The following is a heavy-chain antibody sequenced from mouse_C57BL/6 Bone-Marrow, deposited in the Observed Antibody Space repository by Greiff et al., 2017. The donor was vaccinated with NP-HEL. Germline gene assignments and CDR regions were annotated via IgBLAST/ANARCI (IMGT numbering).Heavy chain of an antibody. J-gene: IGHJ1*03. CDR1: GFTFSSYA. D-gene: IGHD1-1*01. CDR2: ISDGGSYT. V-gene: IGHV5-4*01. CDR3: ARDPLFYYYGSSWYFDV. Sequence: EVMLVESGGGLVKPGGSLKLSCAASGFTFSSYAMSWVRQTPEKRLEWVATISDGGSYTYYPDNVKGRFTISRDNAKNNLYLQMSHLKSEDTAMYYCARDPLFYYYGSSWYFDVWGTGTTVTVSS.